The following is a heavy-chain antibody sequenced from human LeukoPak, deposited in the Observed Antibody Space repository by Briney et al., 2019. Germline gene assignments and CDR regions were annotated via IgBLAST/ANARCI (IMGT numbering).Heavy chain of an antibody. CDR2: INHSGST. D-gene: IGHD4-23*01. J-gene: IGHJ6*04. V-gene: IGHV4-34*01. CDR3: ASLRWKDV. CDR1: GGSLSGYY. Sequence: KASETLSLTCAVYGGSLSGYYWSWIRQPPGKGLEWIGEINHSGSTNYNPSLKSRVTISVDTSKNQFSLKLSSVTAADTAVYYCASLRWKDVWGKGTTVTVSS.